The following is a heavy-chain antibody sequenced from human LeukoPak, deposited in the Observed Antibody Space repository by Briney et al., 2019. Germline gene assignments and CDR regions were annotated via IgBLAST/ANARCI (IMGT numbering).Heavy chain of an antibody. V-gene: IGHV1-2*02. CDR2: INPKSGGT. CDR1: GYTFTGYF. CDR3: ARVPYSSPAY. J-gene: IGHJ4*02. Sequence: ASVKVSCQASGYTFTGYFMHWVRQAPGQGLEWMGWINPKSGGTNYAQKFQGRVTMTRDTSISTAYMELSRLRSDDTAVYYCARVPYSSPAYWGQGTLVTVSS. D-gene: IGHD6-13*01.